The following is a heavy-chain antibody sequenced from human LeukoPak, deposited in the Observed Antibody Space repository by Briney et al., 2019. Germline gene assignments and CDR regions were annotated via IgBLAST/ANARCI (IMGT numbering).Heavy chain of an antibody. CDR1: GYTFTSYG. CDR3: ARVGIYCSSTSCIPYYYYYYMDV. CDR2: ISAYNGNT. Sequence: ASVKVSCKASGYTFTSYGISWVRQAPGQGLEWMGWISAYNGNTNYAQKLQGRVTMTTDTSTSTAYMELRSLRSDDTAVYYCARVGIYCSSTSCIPYYYYYYMDVWGKGTTVTVSS. V-gene: IGHV1-18*01. D-gene: IGHD2-2*01. J-gene: IGHJ6*03.